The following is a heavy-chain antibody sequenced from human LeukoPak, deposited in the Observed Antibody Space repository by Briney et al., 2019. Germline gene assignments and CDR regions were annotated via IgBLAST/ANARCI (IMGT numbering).Heavy chain of an antibody. V-gene: IGHV4-39*01. CDR2: IYYSGST. D-gene: IGHD3-22*01. Sequence: PSETLSLTCTVSGGSISSSSYSWGWIRQPPGKGLEWIGSIYYSGSTYYNPSLKSRVTISVDTSKNQFSLKLSSVTAADTAVYYCASSEYYYDSSGSISIPFDYWGQGTLVTASS. CDR1: GGSISSSSYS. CDR3: ASSEYYYDSSGSISIPFDY. J-gene: IGHJ4*02.